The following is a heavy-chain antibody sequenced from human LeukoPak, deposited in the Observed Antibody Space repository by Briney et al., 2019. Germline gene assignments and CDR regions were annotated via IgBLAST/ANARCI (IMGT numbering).Heavy chain of an antibody. V-gene: IGHV3-7*02. CDR2: IKQDGSGK. CDR1: GFTFSSYW. CDR3: AKAAAAFWVFDY. Sequence: PGGSLRLSCAASGFTFSSYWMSWVRQAPGKGLEWVAKIKQDGSGKYYVDSVKGRFTISRDNAKNSLYLQMNSLRAEDMAVYYCAKAAAAFWVFDYWGQGTLVTVSS. D-gene: IGHD6-13*01. J-gene: IGHJ4*02.